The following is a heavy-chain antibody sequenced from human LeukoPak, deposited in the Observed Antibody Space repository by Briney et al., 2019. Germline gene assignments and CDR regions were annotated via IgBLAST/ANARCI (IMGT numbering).Heavy chain of an antibody. D-gene: IGHD6-19*01. Sequence: GGSLRLSCAASGFTFKNYAMNWVRQSPGQGLEWVSTISGDAVTSWYADSVKGRFTVSRDNSKNIVFLQMNNLRAEDTAVYYCARHPSYTSGWPLDYWGQGTLVIVSS. V-gene: IGHV3-23*01. CDR3: ARHPSYTSGWPLDY. CDR2: ISGDAVTS. CDR1: GFTFKNYA. J-gene: IGHJ4*02.